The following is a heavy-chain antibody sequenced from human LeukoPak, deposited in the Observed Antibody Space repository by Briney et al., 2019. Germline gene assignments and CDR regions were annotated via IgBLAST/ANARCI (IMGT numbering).Heavy chain of an antibody. V-gene: IGHV3-21*01. D-gene: IGHD3-22*01. J-gene: IGHJ4*02. CDR2: ISSSSSYI. CDR3: ARAGYDSSGYRGDFDY. CDR1: GFTFSTYG. Sequence: GGSLRLSCAASGFTFSTYGMHWVRQAPGKGLEWVSSISSSSSYIYYADSVKGRFTISRDNAKNSLYLQMNSLRAEDTAVYYCARAGYDSSGYRGDFDYWGQGTLVTVSS.